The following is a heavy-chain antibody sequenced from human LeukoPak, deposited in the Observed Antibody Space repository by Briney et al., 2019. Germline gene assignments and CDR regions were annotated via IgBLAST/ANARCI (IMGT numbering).Heavy chain of an antibody. J-gene: IGHJ4*02. CDR1: GFTVSSTY. CDR3: ARGYCSSTNCPWNFDY. CDR2: IYRGGDT. D-gene: IGHD2-2*01. V-gene: IGHV3-53*01. Sequence: GGSLRLSCAASGFTVSSTYMAWVRQAPGKGLEWFSVIYRGGDTYYADSVEGRFTISRDNSKNTVYLQMNSLRAEDTAMYYCARGYCSSTNCPWNFDYWGQGTLVTVSS.